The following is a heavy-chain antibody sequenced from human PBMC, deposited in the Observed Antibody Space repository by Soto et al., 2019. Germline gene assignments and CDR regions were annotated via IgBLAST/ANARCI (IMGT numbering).Heavy chain of an antibody. CDR3: ARDGLNYYASSGYYYRY. J-gene: IGHJ4*02. D-gene: IGHD3-22*01. V-gene: IGHV1-3*01. CDR2: MNAGNGNT. Sequence: SAEVSCGATCYAFASYAIHWVRQSPVQRLEWMGWMNAGNGNTKYSQKFQGRVTITRDTSASTAYMELSSLTSEDTAVYYCARDGLNYYASSGYYYRYWGQGTLVTVYS. CDR1: CYAFASYA.